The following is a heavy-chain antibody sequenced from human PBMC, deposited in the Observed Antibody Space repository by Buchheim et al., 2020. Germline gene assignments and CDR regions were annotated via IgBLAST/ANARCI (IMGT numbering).Heavy chain of an antibody. CDR3: ARGTLDY. V-gene: IGHV3-74*01. D-gene: IGHD1-7*01. Sequence: EVQLVESGGGLVQPGGSLRLSCAASGFTISASWMHWVRQAPGKGLVWVSRVDSDGRNTNYADSVKGRFTISRDNAKNTLYLQLNSLRAEDTAVYYCARGTLDYWGQGTL. CDR1: GFTISASW. CDR2: VDSDGRNT. J-gene: IGHJ4*02.